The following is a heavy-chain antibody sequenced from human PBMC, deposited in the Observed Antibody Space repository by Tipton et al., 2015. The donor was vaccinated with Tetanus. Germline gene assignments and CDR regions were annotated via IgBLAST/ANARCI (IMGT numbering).Heavy chain of an antibody. Sequence: SLRLSCVASGFTFSSYAMSWVRQAPGKGLEWVSAISGPGDTTTYYADSVKGRFVVSRDNAKNSLYLQMNTLRDDDTAVYYCARRGEARANWFDSWGQGTLVTVSS. J-gene: IGHJ5*01. D-gene: IGHD2-21*01. CDR3: ARRGEARANWFDS. CDR2: ISGPGDTTT. V-gene: IGHV3-23*01. CDR1: GFTFSSYA.